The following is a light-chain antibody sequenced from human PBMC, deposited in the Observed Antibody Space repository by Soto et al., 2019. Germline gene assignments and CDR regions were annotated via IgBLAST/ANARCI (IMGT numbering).Light chain of an antibody. CDR1: QSISNY. V-gene: IGKV1-39*01. CDR2: SAS. J-gene: IGKJ4*01. CDR3: QQSYGTPLT. Sequence: DMEMTQSPSSLSASVGDRVTITCRASQSISNYLNWYQHKPGKVTKLLIYSASSLQSGVPTRFSGSRSGTDFTLTINSLQPEDLATYYCQQSYGTPLTFGGGTKIEIK.